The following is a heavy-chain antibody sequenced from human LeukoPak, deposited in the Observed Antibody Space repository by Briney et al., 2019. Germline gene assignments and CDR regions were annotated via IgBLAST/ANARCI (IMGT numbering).Heavy chain of an antibody. V-gene: IGHV4-61*02. Sequence: SQTLSLTCTVSGGSISSGSYYWNWIRQPAGKGLEWVGRISTSVNPNYNPSLKSRVTISVDTSKNHFSLKLSSVTAADTALYYCARKIAVAGRGDAFDIWGQGTMVTVSS. D-gene: IGHD6-19*01. J-gene: IGHJ3*02. CDR1: GGSISSGSYY. CDR2: ISTSVNP. CDR3: ARKIAVAGRGDAFDI.